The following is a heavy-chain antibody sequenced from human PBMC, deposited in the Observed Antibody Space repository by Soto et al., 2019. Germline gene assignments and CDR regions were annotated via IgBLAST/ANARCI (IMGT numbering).Heavy chain of an antibody. CDR1: GFTFSNYA. J-gene: IGHJ4*01. V-gene: IGHV3-64D*06. CDR3: VKGNKLLRYYFEL. Sequence: PGGSLRLSCSVSGFTFSNYAMHWVRQAPGKGLEYVSGITRDGDSTWHADSVKDRFTISRDNSKNTLFLQMSSLRGEDTAIYYCVKGNKLLRYYFELWGHGTMVTVYS. D-gene: IGHD2-15*01. CDR2: ITRDGDST.